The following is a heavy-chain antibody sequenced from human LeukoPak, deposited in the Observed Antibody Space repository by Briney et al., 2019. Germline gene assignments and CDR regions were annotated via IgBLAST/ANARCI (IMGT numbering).Heavy chain of an antibody. CDR1: GGSISSHY. V-gene: IGHV4-59*11. Sequence: SETLSLTCTVSGGSISSHYWSWIRQPPGKGLEWIGYIYYSGSTNYNPSLKSRVTISVDTSKNQFSLKLSSVTAADTAVYYCARGGVVPAATDFDYWGQGTLVTVSS. CDR2: IYYSGST. D-gene: IGHD2-2*01. CDR3: ARGGVVPAATDFDY. J-gene: IGHJ4*02.